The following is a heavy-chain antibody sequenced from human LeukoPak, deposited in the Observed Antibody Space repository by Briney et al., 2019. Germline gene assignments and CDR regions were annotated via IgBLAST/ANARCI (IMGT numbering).Heavy chain of an antibody. CDR3: AHGSGWLYDY. Sequence: SGPTLVNPTQTLTLTCTFSGFSLSTRGVGVGWIRQPPGKALGWLALIYWNDDNRYSPSLKSRLTITKDTSKNQVVLTMTNMDPVDTARYYCAHGSGWLYDYWGQGTLVTVSS. D-gene: IGHD6-19*01. J-gene: IGHJ4*02. CDR1: GFSLSTRGVG. V-gene: IGHV2-5*01. CDR2: IYWNDDN.